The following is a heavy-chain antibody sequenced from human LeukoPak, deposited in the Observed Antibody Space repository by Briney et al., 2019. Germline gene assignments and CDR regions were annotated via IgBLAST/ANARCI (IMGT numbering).Heavy chain of an antibody. V-gene: IGHV1-69*04. Sequence: ASVKVSCKASGGTFSSYAISWVRQAPGQGLEWMGRIIPILGIANYAQKFQGRVTITADKSTSTAYMELSSLRSEDTAVYYCARVHGGYAHVGGYFDYWGQGTLVTVSS. CDR2: IIPILGIA. D-gene: IGHD5-12*01. CDR3: ARVHGGYAHVGGYFDY. J-gene: IGHJ4*02. CDR1: GGTFSSYA.